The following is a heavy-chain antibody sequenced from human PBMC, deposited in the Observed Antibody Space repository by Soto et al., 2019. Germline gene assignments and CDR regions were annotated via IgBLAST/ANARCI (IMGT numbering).Heavy chain of an antibody. CDR2: IYHSGST. Sequence: QPQLRESGPGLVKPSETLSLTCTVSGGSISSSSYYWGWIRQPPGKGLEWIASIYHSGSTYYNPSRKSRVTITVDTSKNQFSLKLSSVTAADTAVYYCAIPVQYCYAIDFWGQGTTVTVS. V-gene: IGHV4-39*01. D-gene: IGHD6-19*01. CDR1: GGSISSSSYY. CDR3: AIPVQYCYAIDF. J-gene: IGHJ6*02.